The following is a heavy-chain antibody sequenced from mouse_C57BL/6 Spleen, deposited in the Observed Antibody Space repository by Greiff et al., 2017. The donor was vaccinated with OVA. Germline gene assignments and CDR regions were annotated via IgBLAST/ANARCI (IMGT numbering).Heavy chain of an antibody. CDR1: GYTFTSSW. V-gene: IGHV1-59*01. CDR2: IDPSDSYT. D-gene: IGHD2-1*01. Sequence: QVQLQQPGAELVRPGPSVKLSCKASGYTFTSSWMHWVKQRPGQGLEWIGVIDPSDSYTNYNQKFKGKATLTVDTSSSTAYMQLSSLTSEDSAVYYCAVYYGNRDYWGQGTTLTVSS. CDR3: AVYYGNRDY. J-gene: IGHJ2*01.